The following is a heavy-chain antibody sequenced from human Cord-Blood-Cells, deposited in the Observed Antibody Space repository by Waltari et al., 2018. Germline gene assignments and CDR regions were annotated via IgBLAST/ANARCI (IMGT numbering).Heavy chain of an antibody. J-gene: IGHJ3*02. CDR1: GFTFSSYG. V-gene: IGHV3-30*18. CDR3: AKGSAATDAFDI. CDR2: MSYYGSNK. Sequence: QVQLVESGGGVVQPGRSLRLSCAASGFTFSSYGMYWARQAPGKGLEWVAVMSYYGSNKYYADSVKGLFTIARENSKNTLYLQMNSLRAEDTAVYYCAKGSAATDAFDIWGQGTMVTVSS. D-gene: IGHD6-13*01.